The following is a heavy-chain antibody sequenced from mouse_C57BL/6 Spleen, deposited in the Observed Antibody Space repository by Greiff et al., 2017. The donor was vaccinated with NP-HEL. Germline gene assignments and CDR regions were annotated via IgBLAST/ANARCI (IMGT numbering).Heavy chain of an antibody. J-gene: IGHJ1*03. Sequence: QVQLQQPGAELVKPGASVKLSCKASGYTFTSYWMHWVKQRPGQGLEWIGMIHPTSGSTNYNEKFKSKATLTVDKSSSTAYMQLSSLTSEDSAVYYCARERGSSSYWYFEVWGTGTTVTVSS. V-gene: IGHV1-64*01. CDR1: GYTFTSYW. D-gene: IGHD1-1*01. CDR2: IHPTSGST. CDR3: ARERGSSSYWYFEV.